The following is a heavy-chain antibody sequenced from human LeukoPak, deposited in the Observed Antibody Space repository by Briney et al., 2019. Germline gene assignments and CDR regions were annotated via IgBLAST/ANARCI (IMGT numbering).Heavy chain of an antibody. Sequence: GGSLRLSCTASGFTLRNYWIHWVRQVPGKRLVWVSRISGDGSVTNYADSVQGRFTISRDNAKNILYLQLNNLRSEDTAVYYCARYSSSSGGASYYLDYWGHGTLITVSS. CDR1: GFTLRNYW. D-gene: IGHD6-6*01. CDR2: ISGDGSVT. J-gene: IGHJ4*01. CDR3: ARYSSSSGGASYYLDY. V-gene: IGHV3-74*01.